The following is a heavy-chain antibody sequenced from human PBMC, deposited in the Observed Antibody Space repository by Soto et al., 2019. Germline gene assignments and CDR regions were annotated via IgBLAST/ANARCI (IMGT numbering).Heavy chain of an antibody. V-gene: IGHV4-59*13. J-gene: IGHJ4*02. CDR2: IYYSGDT. Sequence: SETLSLTCTISGGSISSYYWSWIRQRPGKGLEWIGYIYYSGDTNYNPSLKSRVTISLDTSKNQFSLKLRSVTAADTAVYYCAATWVGDGQVHTNGYLYLELWGQGSLVTVS. CDR1: GGSISSYY. D-gene: IGHD2-8*01. CDR3: AATWVGDGQVHTNGYLYLEL.